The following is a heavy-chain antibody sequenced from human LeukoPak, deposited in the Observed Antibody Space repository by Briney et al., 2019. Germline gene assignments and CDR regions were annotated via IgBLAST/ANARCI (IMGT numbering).Heavy chain of an antibody. CDR1: GGSITTYY. CDR3: AGEGHYYDSTGYYYGGEDY. Sequence: PSETLSLTCTVSGGSITTYYWSWIRQPAGKGLEWIGRIYTRGSTNYNPSLKSRVTMSVDTSKNQFYLKLSSVTAADTAVYYCAGEGHYYDSTGYYYGGEDYWGQGTLVTVSS. J-gene: IGHJ4*02. V-gene: IGHV4-4*07. CDR2: IYTRGST. D-gene: IGHD3-22*01.